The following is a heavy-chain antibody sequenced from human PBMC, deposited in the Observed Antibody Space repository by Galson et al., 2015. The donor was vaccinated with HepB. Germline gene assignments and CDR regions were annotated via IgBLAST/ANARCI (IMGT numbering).Heavy chain of an antibody. V-gene: IGHV5-10-1*01. J-gene: IGHJ5*02. CDR2: IDPSDSYT. CDR3: ATQGDYSSSPGWFGP. D-gene: IGHD6-13*01. CDR1: GYSFTSYW. Sequence: QSGAEVKKPGESLRISCKGSGYSFTSYWISWVRQMPGKGLEWMGRIDPSDSYTNYSPSFQGHVTISADKSISTAYLQWSSLKASDTAMYYCATQGDYSSSPGWFGPWGQGTLVTVSS.